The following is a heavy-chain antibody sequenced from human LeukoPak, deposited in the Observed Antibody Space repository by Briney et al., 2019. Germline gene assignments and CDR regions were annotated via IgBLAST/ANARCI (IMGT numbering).Heavy chain of an antibody. J-gene: IGHJ2*01. D-gene: IGHD3-22*01. CDR2: VNPTSGYT. V-gene: IGHV1-2*02. CDR3: ARGEGRRYYDSSGWDFDV. CDR1: GYTFTGYF. Sequence: ASVKVSCRASGYTFTGYFMHWVRQAPGQGLEWVGWVNPTSGYTNYAQKFQGRVTMTRDTSISTAYMELRRLTSDDTAMYYCARGEGRRYYDSSGWDFDVWGRGTLVTVSS.